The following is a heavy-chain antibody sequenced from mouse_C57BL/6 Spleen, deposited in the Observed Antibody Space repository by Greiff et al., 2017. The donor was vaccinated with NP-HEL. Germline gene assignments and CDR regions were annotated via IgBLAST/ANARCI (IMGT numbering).Heavy chain of an antibody. CDR1: GFTFSDYY. CDR2: ISNGGGST. CDR3: ARLWEKGDYFDY. V-gene: IGHV5-12*01. Sequence: EVKVVESGGGLVQPGGSLKLSCAASGFTFSDYYMYWVRQTPEKRLEWVAYISNGGGSTYYPDTVKGRFTISRDNAKNTLYLQMSRLKSEDTAMYYCARLWEKGDYFDYWGQGTTLTVSS. J-gene: IGHJ2*01. D-gene: IGHD4-1*01.